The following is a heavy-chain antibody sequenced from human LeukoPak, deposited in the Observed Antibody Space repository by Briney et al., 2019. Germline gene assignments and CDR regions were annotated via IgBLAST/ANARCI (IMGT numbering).Heavy chain of an antibody. CDR2: ISAYNGNT. Sequence: ASVKVSCKASGYTFTSYGISWVRQAPGQGLEWMGWISAYNGNTNYAQKLQGRVTMTTDTSTSTVYMELRSLRSDDTAVYYCARTLAVAGSFIFYFDYWGQGTLVTVSS. D-gene: IGHD6-19*01. CDR3: ARTLAVAGSFIFYFDY. J-gene: IGHJ4*02. V-gene: IGHV1-18*01. CDR1: GYTFTSYG.